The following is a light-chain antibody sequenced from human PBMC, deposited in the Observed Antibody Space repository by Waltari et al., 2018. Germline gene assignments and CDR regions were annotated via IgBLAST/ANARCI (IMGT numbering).Light chain of an antibody. J-gene: IGKJ4*01. V-gene: IGKV1-33*01. CDR3: QQYDNLPLT. Sequence: IQLTQSPSSLSASVGDRVAITFQASEDISDYLNWYQQKPGKAPRLLIYDASTLDIGVPSRFTGSGAGTHFSFTISSLQPEDFATYYCQQYDNLPLTFGGGTKVDIE. CDR2: DAS. CDR1: EDISDY.